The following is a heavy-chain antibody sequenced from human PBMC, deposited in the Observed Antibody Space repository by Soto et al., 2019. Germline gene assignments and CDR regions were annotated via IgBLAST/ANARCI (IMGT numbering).Heavy chain of an antibody. CDR1: GFTFSSYA. Sequence: QVQLVESGGGVVQPGRSLRLSCAASGFTFSSYAMHWVRQAPGKGLEWVAVISYDGSNKYYADSVKGRFTISRDNSKNTLYVQMNSLRAEDTAVYFCARVGGEGYFDYWGQGTLVTVSS. V-gene: IGHV3-30-3*01. D-gene: IGHD1-26*01. CDR2: ISYDGSNK. J-gene: IGHJ4*02. CDR3: ARVGGEGYFDY.